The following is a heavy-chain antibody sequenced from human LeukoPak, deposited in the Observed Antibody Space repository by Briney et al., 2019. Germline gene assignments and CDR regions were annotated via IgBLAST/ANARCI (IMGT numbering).Heavy chain of an antibody. Sequence: GGSLRLSCAASGFTFSIYAMSWVRQAPGKGLEWVSAISGSGGSTYYADSVKGRFTISRDNSKNTLYLQMNSLRAEDTAVYYCATLGAGYDYGYDYWGQGTLVTVSS. CDR2: ISGSGGST. CDR3: ATLGAGYDYGYDY. CDR1: GFTFSIYA. V-gene: IGHV3-23*01. J-gene: IGHJ4*02. D-gene: IGHD5-12*01.